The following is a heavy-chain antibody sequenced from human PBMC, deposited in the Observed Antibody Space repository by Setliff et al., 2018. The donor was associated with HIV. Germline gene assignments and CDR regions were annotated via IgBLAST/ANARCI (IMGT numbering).Heavy chain of an antibody. J-gene: IGHJ6*03. D-gene: IGHD3-10*01. CDR3: ARGRLLWSGSYYYYYMDV. V-gene: IGHV4-31*03. CDR1: GGSISSDGFY. CDR2: ISYSGST. Sequence: SETLSLTCTVSGGSISSDGFYWSWIRQHPGEGLEWIGYISYSGSTYYNPSLKTRVTISVDTSKNQFSLKLNSVTAADTAVYYCARGRLLWSGSYYYYYMDVWGKGTTVTVSS.